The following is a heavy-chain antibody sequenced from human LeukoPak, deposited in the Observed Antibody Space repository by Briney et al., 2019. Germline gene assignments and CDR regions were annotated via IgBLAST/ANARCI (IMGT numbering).Heavy chain of an antibody. V-gene: IGHV3-64D*06. CDR3: VPLVVAAALNDAFDI. CDR1: GFTFSSYA. CDR2: ISSNGGST. Sequence: GGSLTLSCSASGFTFSSYAMHWVRQAPGKGLEYVSAISSNGGSTYYADSVKGRFTISRDNSKNTLYLQMSSLRAEDTAVYYCVPLVVAAALNDAFDIWGQGTMVTVSS. J-gene: IGHJ3*02. D-gene: IGHD2-15*01.